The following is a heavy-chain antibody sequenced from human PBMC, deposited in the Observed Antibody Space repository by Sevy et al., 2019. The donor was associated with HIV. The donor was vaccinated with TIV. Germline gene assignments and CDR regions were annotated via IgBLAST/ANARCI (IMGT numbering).Heavy chain of an antibody. J-gene: IGHJ3*02. CDR3: ARDQGYIWPRGAFDI. Sequence: ASVKVSCKASGYTFTSYGISWVRQAPGQGLEWMGWISAYNGNTNYAQKLQGRVTMTTDTSTSTAYMELRSLRSDDTAVYYCARDQGYIWPRGAFDIWGQGTMVTVSS. V-gene: IGHV1-18*04. CDR1: GYTFTSYG. CDR2: ISAYNGNT. D-gene: IGHD3-16*02.